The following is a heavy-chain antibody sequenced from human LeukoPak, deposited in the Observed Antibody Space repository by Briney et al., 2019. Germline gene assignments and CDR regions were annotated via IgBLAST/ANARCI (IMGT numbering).Heavy chain of an antibody. CDR1: GVTFADYY. J-gene: IGHJ2*01. V-gene: IGHV3-74*03. D-gene: IGHD3-22*01. Sequence: GGSLRLSCAASGVTFADYYVHWVRQAPGGGLVWVARISGDGRFTKTADSLEGRVTISRDNAINTLYLQMVSLRADDTAVYFCASEGSSGLGFFDVWGRGTLVIVSS. CDR2: ISGDGRFT. CDR3: ASEGSSGLGFFDV.